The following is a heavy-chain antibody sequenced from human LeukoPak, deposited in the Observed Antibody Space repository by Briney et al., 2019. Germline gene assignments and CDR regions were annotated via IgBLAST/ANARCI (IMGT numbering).Heavy chain of an antibody. V-gene: IGHV3-72*01. CDR3: ASLYGSGKRWVDP. CDR2: TRNKANSYTT. Sequence: GGSLRLSCAASGFTFINAWMAWVRQAPGKGLEWVGRTRNKANSYTTEYAASVKGRFTISRDDSKNSLYLQMNSLKTEDTAVYYCASLYGSGKRWVDPWGQGTLVTVSS. D-gene: IGHD3-10*01. J-gene: IGHJ5*02. CDR1: GFTFINAW.